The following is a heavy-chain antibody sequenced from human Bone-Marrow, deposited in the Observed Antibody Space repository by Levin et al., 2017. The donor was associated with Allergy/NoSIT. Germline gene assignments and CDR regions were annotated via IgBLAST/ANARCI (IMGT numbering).Heavy chain of an antibody. CDR3: ARLVLRSRGVFDI. CDR1: GGSISSSGIY. V-gene: IGHV4-39*01. J-gene: IGHJ3*02. CDR2: IYFTGIT. Sequence: PETLSLTCNVSGGSISSSGIYWAWIRQPPGKGLEWIGSIYFTGITYYNPSLKSRVTISVDTSKNQLSLRLTSVTAADTGVFFCARLVLRSRGVFDIWGQGTMVTVS. D-gene: IGHD6-6*01.